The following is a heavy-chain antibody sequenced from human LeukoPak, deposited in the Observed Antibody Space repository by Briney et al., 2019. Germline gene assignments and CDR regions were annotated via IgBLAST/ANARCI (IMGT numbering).Heavy chain of an antibody. CDR1: GYTFTGYY. J-gene: IGHJ5*02. CDR3: ARDPPLGIAARRGVLWFDP. CDR2: INPNSGGT. D-gene: IGHD6-6*01. Sequence: ASVKVSCKASGYTFTGYYMHWVRQAPGQGLEWMGWINPNSGGTNYAQKFQGRVTMTRDTSIGTAYMELSRLRSDDTAVYYCARDPPLGIAARRGVLWFDPWGQGTLVTVSS. V-gene: IGHV1-2*02.